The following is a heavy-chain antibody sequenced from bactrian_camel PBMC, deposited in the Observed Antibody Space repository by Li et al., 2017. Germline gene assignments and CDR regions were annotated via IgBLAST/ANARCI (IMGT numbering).Heavy chain of an antibody. D-gene: IGHD2*01. J-gene: IGHJ6*01. CDR2: ISRLTGAT. Sequence: VQLVESGGGTVQAGGDLRLSCSASGDTWSISRMAWFRQVPGKEREGIAGISRLTGATYYRDTVKGRFTISQALANNTVYLQMNDLNPEDTAMYNCAAARTYEETWYVNGFGYWGQGTQVTVS. CDR3: AAARTYEETWYVNGFGY. CDR1: GDTWSISR. V-gene: IGHV3S63*01.